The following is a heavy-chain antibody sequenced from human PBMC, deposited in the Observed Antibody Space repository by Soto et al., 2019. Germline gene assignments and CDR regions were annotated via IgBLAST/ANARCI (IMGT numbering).Heavy chain of an antibody. CDR1: GFTFSSYS. D-gene: IGHD6-19*01. CDR3: ARDDRQQWLVPDAFDI. CDR2: ISSSSSTI. J-gene: IGHJ3*02. V-gene: IGHV3-48*02. Sequence: EVQLVESGGGLVQPGGSLRLSRAASGFTFSSYSMNWVRQAPGKGLEWVSYISSSSSTIYYADSVKGRFTISRDNAKNSLYLQMNSLRDEDTAVYYCARDDRQQWLVPDAFDIWGQGTMVTVSS.